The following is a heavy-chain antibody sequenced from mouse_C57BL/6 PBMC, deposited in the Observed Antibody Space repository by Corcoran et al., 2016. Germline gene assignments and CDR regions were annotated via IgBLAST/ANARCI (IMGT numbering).Heavy chain of an antibody. J-gene: IGHJ1*03. CDR3: ARLVLALWYVDV. D-gene: IGHD2-2*01. V-gene: IGHV9-3*01. Sequence: QNQLVQSGPELKKHGETVKISCKASWYTFTTYGMSWVKQAPGKGLKWMGWINTYSGVPTYADDFKGRFAFSLETSASTAYLQINNLKNEDTSTYFCARLVLALWYVDVWGTGTTVTVSA. CDR1: WYTFTTYG. CDR2: INTYSGVP.